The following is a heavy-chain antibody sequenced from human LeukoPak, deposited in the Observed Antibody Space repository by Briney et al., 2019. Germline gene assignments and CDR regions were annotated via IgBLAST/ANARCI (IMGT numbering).Heavy chain of an antibody. D-gene: IGHD4-17*01. CDR2: IYYSGST. CDR3: ARVHMGDYGDYASPYEGNWFDP. J-gene: IGHJ5*02. Sequence: PSETLSLTCTVSGGSISSSSYYWGWIRQPPGKGLEWIGSIYYSGSTYYNPSLKSRVTISVDTSKNQFSLKLSSVTAADTAVYYCARVHMGDYGDYASPYEGNWFDPWGQGTLVTVSS. V-gene: IGHV4-39*07. CDR1: GGSISSSSYY.